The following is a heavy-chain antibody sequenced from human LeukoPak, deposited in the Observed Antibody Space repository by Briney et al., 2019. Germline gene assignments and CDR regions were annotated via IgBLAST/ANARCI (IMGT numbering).Heavy chain of an antibody. CDR3: ARQSSGRYSLFFDY. CDR1: QFTSSSYW. D-gene: IGHD1-26*01. CDR2: IKQDESEK. V-gene: IGHV3-7*03. J-gene: IGHJ4*02. Sequence: GGSLRLSCAASQFTSSSYWMSWVRQAPGKGLEWVASIKQDESEKYYVDSVKGRFTISRDNAKNSVSLQMSSLRVEDTAVYYCARQSSGRYSLFFDYWGQGVLVTVSS.